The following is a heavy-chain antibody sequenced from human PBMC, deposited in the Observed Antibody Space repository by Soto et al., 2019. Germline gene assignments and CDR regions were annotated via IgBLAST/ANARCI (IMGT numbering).Heavy chain of an antibody. D-gene: IGHD6-13*01. CDR1: GYTFTSYG. CDR3: ARDLGQQLFGY. CDR2: ISAYNGNK. V-gene: IGHV1-18*01. Sequence: ASVKVSCKASGYTFTSYGISWVRQAPGQGLEWMGWISAYNGNKKYAQKLQGRVSMTTDTSTSTAYMELRSLRSDDTAVYYCARDLGQQLFGYWGQGTLVTVSS. J-gene: IGHJ4*02.